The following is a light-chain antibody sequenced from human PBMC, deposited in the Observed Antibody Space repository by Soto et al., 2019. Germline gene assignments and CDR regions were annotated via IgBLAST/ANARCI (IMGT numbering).Light chain of an antibody. V-gene: IGKV1-9*01. CDR3: QQLNSLFT. CDR2: AAS. CDR1: QGISSY. Sequence: DIQLTQSPSFLSASVGDGVTITCRASQGISSYLAWYQQKPGKAPKLLIYAASTLQSGVPSRFSGSGSGTEFTLTISSLQPEDFATYYCQQLNSLFTFGPGTKVDIK. J-gene: IGKJ3*01.